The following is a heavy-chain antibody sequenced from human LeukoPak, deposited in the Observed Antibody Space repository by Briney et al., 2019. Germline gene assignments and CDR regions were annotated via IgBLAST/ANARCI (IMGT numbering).Heavy chain of an antibody. CDR1: GYTLTELS. D-gene: IGHD3-16*02. J-gene: IGHJ4*02. CDR3: ARAKSPFYDYVWGSYRSYYFDY. Sequence: ASVKVSCKVSGYTLTELSMHRVRQAPGKGLEWMGGFDPEDGETVYAQKFQGRVTITTDESTSTAYMELSSLRSEDTAVYYCARAKSPFYDYVWGSYRSYYFDYWGQGTLVTVSS. CDR2: FDPEDGET. V-gene: IGHV1-24*01.